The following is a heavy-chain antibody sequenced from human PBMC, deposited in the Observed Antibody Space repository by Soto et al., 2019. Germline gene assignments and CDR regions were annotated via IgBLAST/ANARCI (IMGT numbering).Heavy chain of an antibody. V-gene: IGHV3-23*01. D-gene: IGHD2-15*01. CDR2: MSGSGGST. J-gene: IGHJ4*02. CDR1: GFTFSNCA. CDR3: AKGGGGCCFVS. Sequence: EVQLLESGGGLAQPGGSLRLSCVASGFTFSNCAMSWVRQAPGKGLEWVSAMSGSGGSTYYADSVKGRFTISRDRSKNTLYMQMNSLRAEDTGVYDCAKGGGGCCFVSLGQGTLVTVSS.